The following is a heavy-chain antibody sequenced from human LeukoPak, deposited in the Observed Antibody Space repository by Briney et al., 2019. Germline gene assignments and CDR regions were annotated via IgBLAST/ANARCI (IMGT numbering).Heavy chain of an antibody. D-gene: IGHD2-15*01. CDR1: GGSVSSGSYY. V-gene: IGHV4-61*01. CDR3: ARTEADCSGGSCYSAAFDI. Sequence: PSETLSLTCTVSGGSVSSGSYYWSWIRQPPGKGLEWIGYIYYSGSTNYNPSLKSRVTISVDTSKNQFSLKLSSVTAADTAVYYCARTEADCSGGSCYSAAFDIWGQGTMVTVSS. CDR2: IYYSGST. J-gene: IGHJ3*02.